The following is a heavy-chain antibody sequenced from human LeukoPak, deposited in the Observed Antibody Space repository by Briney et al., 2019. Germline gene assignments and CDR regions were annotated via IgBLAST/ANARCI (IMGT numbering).Heavy chain of an antibody. D-gene: IGHD2-2*01. CDR3: ASPERVVVPAARRDGYNSRAFDI. CDR1: GFTFSSYA. CDR2: ISGSGGGT. V-gene: IGHV3-23*01. Sequence: GGSLRLSCAASGFTFSSYAMSWVRQAPGKGLEWVSAISGSGGGTYYEDSVKGRFTISRDNSKNTLYLQMNSLRAEDTAVYYCASPERVVVPAARRDGYNSRAFDIWGQGTMVTVSS. J-gene: IGHJ3*02.